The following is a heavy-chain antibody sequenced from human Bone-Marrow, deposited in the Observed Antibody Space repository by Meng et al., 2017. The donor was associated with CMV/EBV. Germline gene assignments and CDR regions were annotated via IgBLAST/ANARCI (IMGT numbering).Heavy chain of an antibody. V-gene: IGHV2-70D*14. CDR2: IDWDDDK. J-gene: IGHJ4*02. Sequence: SGPTLVKPTQTLTLTCTFSGFSLSTSGMRVSWIRQPPGKALEWLARIDWDDDKFYSTSLKTRLTISKDTSKNQVVLTMTNMDPVDTATYYCARIPRAGYYDSSGYDYFDYWGQGTLVT. D-gene: IGHD3-22*01. CDR1: GFSLSTSGMR. CDR3: ARIPRAGYYDSSGYDYFDY.